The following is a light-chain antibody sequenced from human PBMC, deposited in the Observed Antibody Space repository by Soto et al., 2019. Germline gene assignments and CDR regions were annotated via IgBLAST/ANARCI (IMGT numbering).Light chain of an antibody. J-gene: IGLJ3*02. CDR3: AAWDDSLNGGL. CDR1: SSNIGRNT. CDR2: SNN. V-gene: IGLV1-44*01. Sequence: QSVLTQPPSASGTPGQRVTISCSGSSSNIGRNTVNWYQQFPGTAPKLLIHSNNQRPSGVPDRFSGSKSGTSASLAISGLQSEDEADYFCAAWDDSLNGGLFGGVTKVTVL.